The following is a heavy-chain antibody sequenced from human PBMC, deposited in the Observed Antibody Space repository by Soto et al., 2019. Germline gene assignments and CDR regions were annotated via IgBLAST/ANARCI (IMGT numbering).Heavy chain of an antibody. J-gene: IGHJ5*02. D-gene: IGHD2-15*01. V-gene: IGHV1-69*13. CDR2: IIPIFGTA. CDR1: GGTFSSYA. CDR3: ARYCSGGSCYLDP. Sequence: SVKVSCKASGGTFSSYAISWVRQAPGQGLEWMGGIIPIFGTANYAQKFQGRVTITADESTSTAYMELSSLRSEDTAVYYCARYCSGGSCYLDPWGQGTLVTVSS.